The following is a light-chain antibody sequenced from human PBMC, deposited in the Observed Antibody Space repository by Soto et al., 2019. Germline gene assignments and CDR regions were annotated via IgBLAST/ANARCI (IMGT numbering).Light chain of an antibody. CDR3: QQYGSAYT. Sequence: EIVLTQSPGTLSLSPGERATLSCRASQSVSSSYLAWYQQKPGQAPRLLIYGASSSATGIPDRFSGSGSGTDFTLTISRLEHEDLAVYYCQQYGSAYTFGQGTKLEIK. V-gene: IGKV3-20*01. J-gene: IGKJ2*01. CDR2: GAS. CDR1: QSVSSSY.